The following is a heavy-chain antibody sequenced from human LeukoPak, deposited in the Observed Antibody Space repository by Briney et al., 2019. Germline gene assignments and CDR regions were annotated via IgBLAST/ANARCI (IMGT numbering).Heavy chain of an antibody. CDR3: ATDRQVYGSGEYYFDY. V-gene: IGHV4-59*12. CDR2: IYYSGST. D-gene: IGHD3-10*01. Sequence: SETLSLTCTVSGGSISSYYWSWIRQPPGKGLEWIGYIYYSGSTNYNPSLKSRVTISVDTSKNQFSLKLSSVTAADTAVYYCATDRQVYGSGEYYFDYWGQGTLVSVSS. J-gene: IGHJ4*02. CDR1: GGSISSYY.